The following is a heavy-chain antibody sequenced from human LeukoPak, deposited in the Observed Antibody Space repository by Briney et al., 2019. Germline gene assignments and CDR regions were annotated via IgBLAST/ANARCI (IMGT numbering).Heavy chain of an antibody. V-gene: IGHV3-23*01. CDR1: GFTFSSYA. Sequence: GGSLRLSCAASGFTFSSYAMSWVRQAPGKGLEWVSAISGSGGSTYYADSVKGRFTISRDNSKNMLYLQMNSLRAEDTAIYYCAKRRYSSGWSTDAFDIWGQGTMVTVSS. J-gene: IGHJ3*02. D-gene: IGHD6-19*01. CDR3: AKRRYSSGWSTDAFDI. CDR2: ISGSGGST.